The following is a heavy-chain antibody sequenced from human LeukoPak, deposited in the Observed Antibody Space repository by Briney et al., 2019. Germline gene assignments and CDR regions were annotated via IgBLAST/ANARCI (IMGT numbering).Heavy chain of an antibody. J-gene: IGHJ6*02. CDR1: GYTFTGYY. D-gene: IGHD2-2*02. V-gene: IGHV1-2*02. CDR3: ARGYCSSTSCYTTYYYYGMDV. CDR2: TNPNSGGT. Sequence: ASVKVSCKASGYTFTGYYMHWVRQAPGQGLEWMGWTNPNSGGTNYAQKFQDRVTMTRDTSISTAYMELIRLRSDDTAMYYCARGYCSSTSCYTTYYYYGMDVWGQGTTVTVSS.